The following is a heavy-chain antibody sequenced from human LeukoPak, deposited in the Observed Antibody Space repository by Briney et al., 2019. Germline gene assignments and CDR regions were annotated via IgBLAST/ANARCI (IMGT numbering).Heavy chain of an antibody. CDR2: IWYDGSKV. CDR1: GFSFSSYW. D-gene: IGHD4-23*01. J-gene: IGHJ4*02. V-gene: IGHV3-33*08. CDR3: ARDYGGSSPFDY. Sequence: GGSLRLSCAASGFSFSSYWMSWVRQAPGKGLEWMAFIWYDGSKVELAGSLKGRFTISRDNSKNTLYLQMNSLRAEDTAVYYCARDYGGSSPFDYWGQGTLVTVSS.